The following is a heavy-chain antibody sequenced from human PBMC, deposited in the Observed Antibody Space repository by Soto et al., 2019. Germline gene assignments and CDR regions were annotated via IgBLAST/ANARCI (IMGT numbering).Heavy chain of an antibody. CDR2: INPNSGGT. J-gene: IGHJ5*02. Sequence: GASVKVSCKASGYTFTGYYMHWVRQAPGQGLEWMGWINPNSGGTNYAQKFQGRVTMTRDTSISTAYMELSRLRSDDTAVYYCARHNILTGYAPVGRFDPWGQGTLVTSPQ. V-gene: IGHV1-2*02. CDR3: ARHNILTGYAPVGRFDP. D-gene: IGHD3-9*01. CDR1: GYTFTGYY.